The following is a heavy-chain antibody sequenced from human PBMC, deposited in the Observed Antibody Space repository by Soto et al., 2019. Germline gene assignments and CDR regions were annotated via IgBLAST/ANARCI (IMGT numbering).Heavy chain of an antibody. CDR3: ARGGLLRYFDWLSNHDAFDI. CDR2: INSDGSST. J-gene: IGHJ3*02. V-gene: IGHV3-74*01. CDR1: GFTFSSYW. D-gene: IGHD3-9*01. Sequence: PGGSLRLSCAASGFTFSSYWMHWVRQAPGKGLVWVSRINSDGSSTSYADSVKGRFTISRDNAKNTLYLQMNSLRAEDTAVYYCARGGLLRYFDWLSNHDAFDIWGQGTMVTVSS.